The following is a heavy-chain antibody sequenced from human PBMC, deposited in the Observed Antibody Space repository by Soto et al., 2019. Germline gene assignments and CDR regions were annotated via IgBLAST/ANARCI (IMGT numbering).Heavy chain of an antibody. D-gene: IGHD3-22*01. CDR1: GGTFSSYA. J-gene: IGHJ4*02. CDR3: ARYTTMIVVVTEYYFDY. V-gene: IGHV1-69*01. Sequence: QVQLVQSGAEVKKPGSSVKVSCKASGGTFSSYAISWVRQAPGQGLEWMGGIIPIFGTANYAQKFQGRVTITADESTSTAYMELSSLRSEDTAVYYCARYTTMIVVVTEYYFDYWGQGTLVTVSS. CDR2: IIPIFGTA.